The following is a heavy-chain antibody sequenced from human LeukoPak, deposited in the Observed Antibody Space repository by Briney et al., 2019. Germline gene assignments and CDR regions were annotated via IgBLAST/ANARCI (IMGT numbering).Heavy chain of an antibody. Sequence: GGSLRLSCAASGFTLSSYWMSWVRQAPGKGLEWVANIKQDGSEKYYVDSVKGRFTISRDNAKNSLYLQMNSLRAEDTAVYYCARGIPTYYDFWSGYYMVYFDYWGQGTLVTVSS. J-gene: IGHJ4*02. CDR3: ARGIPTYYDFWSGYYMVYFDY. CDR2: IKQDGSEK. D-gene: IGHD3-3*01. V-gene: IGHV3-7*01. CDR1: GFTLSSYW.